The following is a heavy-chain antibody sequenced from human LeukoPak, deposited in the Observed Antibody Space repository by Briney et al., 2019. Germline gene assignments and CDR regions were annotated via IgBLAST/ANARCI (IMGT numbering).Heavy chain of an antibody. J-gene: IGHJ4*02. V-gene: IGHV1-46*01. CDR1: PYTFTSYY. D-gene: IGHD6-13*01. CDR2: INPSGGST. CDR3: ARDNVAAAGIDY. Sequence: ASVKVSCKASPYTFTSYYMHWVRQAPGQGLEWMGIINPSGGSTSYAQKFQGRVTMTRDTSTSTVYMELSSLRSEDTAVYYCARDNVAAAGIDYWGQGTLVTVSS.